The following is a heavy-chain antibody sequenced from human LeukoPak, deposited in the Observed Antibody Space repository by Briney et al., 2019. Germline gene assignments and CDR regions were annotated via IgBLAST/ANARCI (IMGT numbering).Heavy chain of an antibody. CDR2: ISSSGSTI. D-gene: IGHD5-18*01. J-gene: IGHJ6*02. V-gene: IGHV3-11*04. CDR1: GFTFSDYY. CDR3: ARSSLLHSNAMDV. Sequence: PGGSLRLSCAASGFTFSDYYMSWIRQAPGKGLEWVSYISSSGSTIYYADSVKGRFTISRDNAKNSLYLQMNSLRAEDTAVYYCARSSLLHSNAMDVWGQGTTVTVSS.